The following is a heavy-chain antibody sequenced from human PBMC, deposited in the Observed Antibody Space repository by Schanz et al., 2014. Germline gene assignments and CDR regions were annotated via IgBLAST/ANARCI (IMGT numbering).Heavy chain of an antibody. Sequence: QVQLVESGGGLVKPGGSLRLSCVASGFTFSDYYMSWIRQAPGKGLEWVSGISWNSYSLLYADSVKGRFTISRDNAKNSMFLLMSSLRAEDSAVYYCARGARQYSGSYSPSDYWGQGTLVTVSS. J-gene: IGHJ4*02. V-gene: IGHV3-11*04. D-gene: IGHD1-26*01. CDR1: GFTFSDYY. CDR2: ISWNSYSL. CDR3: ARGARQYSGSYSPSDY.